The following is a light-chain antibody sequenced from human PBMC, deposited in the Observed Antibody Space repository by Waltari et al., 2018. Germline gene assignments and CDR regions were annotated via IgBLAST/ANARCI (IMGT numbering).Light chain of an antibody. J-gene: IGKJ1*01. CDR2: KVS. V-gene: IGKV2-30*02. CDR1: RSVAHSDGNTY. Sequence: DVVVTQSPLSLPVTLGQPASVSCRSSRSVAHSDGNTYVSWFHQRPGPSPRRLIYKVSNRDSGVPERFSGSGSGTDFTRKINRVEAEDVGLYYCLHATFWPWTFGQGTKVEI. CDR3: LHATFWPWT.